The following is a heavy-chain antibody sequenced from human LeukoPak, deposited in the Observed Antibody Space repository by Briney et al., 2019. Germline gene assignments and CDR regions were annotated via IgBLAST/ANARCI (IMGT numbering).Heavy chain of an antibody. J-gene: IGHJ4*02. CDR2: ISYDGGNK. Sequence: PGGSLRLSCTASGFTFSSYAMHWVRQAPDKGLQWVAVISYDGGNKYYADSVKGRFTISRDNSKNTLYLQMNSLRAQDTAVHYCARNRGYSYGPTDYWGQGTLVTVSS. CDR1: GFTFSSYA. V-gene: IGHV3-30-3*01. D-gene: IGHD5-18*01. CDR3: ARNRGYSYGPTDY.